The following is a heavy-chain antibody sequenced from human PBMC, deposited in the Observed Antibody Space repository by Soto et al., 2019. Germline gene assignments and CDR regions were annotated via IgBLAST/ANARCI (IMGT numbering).Heavy chain of an antibody. CDR2: ISYDGSNK. CDR3: ARAVSSSWGFDY. J-gene: IGHJ4*02. V-gene: IGHV3-30-3*01. D-gene: IGHD6-13*01. CDR1: GFTFSSYA. Sequence: QVQLVESGGGVVQPGRSLGLSCVASGFTFSSYAMHWVRQAPGKGLEWVAVISYDGSNKYYADSVKGRFTISRDNSKNMLYLQMNSLRTDDTSVYYCARAVSSSWGFDYWGQGTLVTVSS.